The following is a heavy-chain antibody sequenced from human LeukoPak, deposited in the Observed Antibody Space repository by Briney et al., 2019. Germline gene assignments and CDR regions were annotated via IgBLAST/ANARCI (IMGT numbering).Heavy chain of an antibody. CDR3: ARDRGAVTDVFDY. D-gene: IGHD6-19*01. Sequence: GRSLRLSCAASGFTFSSYGMHWVRQAPGKGLEWVAVIWYDGSNKYYADSVKGRFTISRDNSKNTLYLRMNSLRAEDTAVYYCARDRGAVTDVFDYWGQGTLVTVSS. J-gene: IGHJ4*02. V-gene: IGHV3-33*01. CDR2: IWYDGSNK. CDR1: GFTFSSYG.